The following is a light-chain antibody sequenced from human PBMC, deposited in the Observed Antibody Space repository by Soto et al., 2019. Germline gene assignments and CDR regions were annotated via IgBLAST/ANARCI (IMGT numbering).Light chain of an antibody. Sequence: EIVMTQSPAKLSVSPGESAMLSCRASEYVNNNLAWYQHKPGQAPRLLIFGASTRATDTPARFSGSGSGTEFTLTISSPQSADSAVYYCQQYKKWPPWTFGQGTKVEIK. CDR3: QQYKKWPPWT. J-gene: IGKJ1*01. CDR1: EYVNNN. CDR2: GAS. V-gene: IGKV3-15*01.